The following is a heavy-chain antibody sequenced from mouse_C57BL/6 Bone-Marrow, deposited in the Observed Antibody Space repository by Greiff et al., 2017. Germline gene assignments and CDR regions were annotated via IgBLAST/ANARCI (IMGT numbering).Heavy chain of an antibody. Sequence: EVMLVESGGDLVKPGGSLKLSCAASGFTFSSYGMSWVRQTPDKRLEWVATISSGGSYTYYPDSVKGRFTISRDNAKNTLYLQMSSLKSEDTAMXYCARRGFDYYGSSPYAMDYWGQGTSVTVSS. CDR1: GFTFSSYG. J-gene: IGHJ4*01. V-gene: IGHV5-6*02. D-gene: IGHD1-1*01. CDR3: ARRGFDYYGSSPYAMDY. CDR2: ISSGGSYT.